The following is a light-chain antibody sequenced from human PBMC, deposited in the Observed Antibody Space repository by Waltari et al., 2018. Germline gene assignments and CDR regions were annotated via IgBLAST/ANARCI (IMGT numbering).Light chain of an antibody. J-gene: IGKJ4*01. V-gene: IGKV1-33*01. Sequence: DIQMTQSPSSLSASVGDRVIITCQASQDIRNYLNWYQQKLGKAPKLLIHDASNLETGVPSRFSGSGSGTHFTFTISNLQPEDIATYYCHQYDNLPERLTFGGGTKVEIK. CDR1: QDIRNY. CDR3: HQYDNLPERLT. CDR2: DAS.